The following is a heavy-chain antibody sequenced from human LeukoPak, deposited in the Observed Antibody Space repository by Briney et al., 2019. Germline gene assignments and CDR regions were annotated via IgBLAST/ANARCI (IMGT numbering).Heavy chain of an antibody. CDR1: GGTFSSYA. D-gene: IGHD3-22*01. CDR2: IIPILGIA. V-gene: IGHV1-69*04. J-gene: IGHJ4*02. Sequence: GASVKVSCKASGGTFSSYAISWVRQAPGQGLEWMGRIIPILGIANYAQKFQGRVTITADKSTSTAYMELSSLRSEDTAVYYCARDLPRCDSSGYFGILGDYWGQGTLVTVSS. CDR3: ARDLPRCDSSGYFGILGDY.